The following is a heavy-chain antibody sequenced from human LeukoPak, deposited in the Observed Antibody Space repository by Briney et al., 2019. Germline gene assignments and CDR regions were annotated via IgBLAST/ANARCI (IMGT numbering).Heavy chain of an antibody. CDR2: IYYSGST. Sequence: SETVSLTCTVSGGSISSGDYYWSWIRQPPGKVLEWIGYIYYSGSTYYNPSFKSRVTISVDTSKNQFSLKLSSVTAADTAVYYCARADAYCSSTSCYFRFDHWGQGTLVTVSS. D-gene: IGHD2-2*01. CDR1: GGSISSGDYY. CDR3: ARADAYCSSTSCYFRFDH. V-gene: IGHV4-30-4*08. J-gene: IGHJ5*02.